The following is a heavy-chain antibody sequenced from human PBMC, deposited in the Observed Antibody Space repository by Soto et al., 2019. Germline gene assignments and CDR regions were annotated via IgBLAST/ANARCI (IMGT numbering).Heavy chain of an antibody. Sequence: QVQLVESGGGVVQPGRSLRLSCAASGFTFRSYGMHWVRQAPGKGLEWVAVVWYDGSNKEYAESVKGRFTISRDNSKNTLFLQMDSLRAEDTAVYHCAKEDRTVVGLLRVWGQGTTVTVSS. CDR1: GFTFRSYG. D-gene: IGHD2-15*01. CDR2: VWYDGSNK. CDR3: AKEDRTVVGLLRV. V-gene: IGHV3-33*06. J-gene: IGHJ6*02.